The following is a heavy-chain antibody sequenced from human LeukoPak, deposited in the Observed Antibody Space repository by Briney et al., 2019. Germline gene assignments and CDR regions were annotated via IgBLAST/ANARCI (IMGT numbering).Heavy chain of an antibody. D-gene: IGHD6-13*01. J-gene: IGHJ5*02. CDR3: ARDRAAAPNNWFDP. V-gene: IGHV1-2*02. CDR2: INPNSGGT. CDR1: GYTFTSYY. Sequence: ASVKVSCKASGYTFTSYYMLWVRQAPGQGLEWMGWINPNSGGTDYAQKFQGRVTMTRDTSINTAYMELSRLRSDDTAVYYCARDRAAAPNNWFDPWGQGTLVTASS.